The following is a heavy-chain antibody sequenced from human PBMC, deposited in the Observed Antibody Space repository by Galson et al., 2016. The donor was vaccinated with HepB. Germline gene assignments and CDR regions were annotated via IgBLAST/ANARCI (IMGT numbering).Heavy chain of an antibody. V-gene: IGHV4-34*01. D-gene: IGHD4-17*01. J-gene: IGHJ6*03. CDR2: INHSGST. CDR1: GGSFSGYS. Sequence: SETLSLTCAVYGGSFSGYSWSWIRQPPGKGLEWIGEINHSGSTNYNPSLKSRVTTSVDTSKNQFSLKRSAVTAADTAVYYCARGDIPDYGDHASAYYYMDVWGKGTTVTVSS. CDR3: ARGDIPDYGDHASAYYYMDV.